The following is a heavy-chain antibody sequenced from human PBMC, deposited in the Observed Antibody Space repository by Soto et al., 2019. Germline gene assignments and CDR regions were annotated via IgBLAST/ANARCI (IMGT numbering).Heavy chain of an antibody. Sequence: SETLSLTCTVSSGSINSFYWAWMRQPAGKGLEWIGRIHSSGTTNYNPSLSSRVTMSVDPSKNQFSLRLTSVTAADTAVYYCARESIIGTRYSDYCGQGTLVTVS. CDR2: IHSSGTT. J-gene: IGHJ4*02. CDR1: SGSINSFY. CDR3: ARESIIGTRYSDY. V-gene: IGHV4-4*07. D-gene: IGHD1-7*01.